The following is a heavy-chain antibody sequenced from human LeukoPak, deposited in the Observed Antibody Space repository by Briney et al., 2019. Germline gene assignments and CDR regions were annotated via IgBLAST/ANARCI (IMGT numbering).Heavy chain of an antibody. J-gene: IGHJ4*02. CDR3: AREGVTKYYFDY. Sequence: SETLSPTCTDSGGSISSYYWSWIRQPPGKGLEWIGYIYYSGSTDYNPSLKSRVTISVDTSKNQFSLKLSSVTAADTAVYYCAREGVTKYYFDYWGQGTLVTVSS. V-gene: IGHV4-59*01. CDR1: GGSISSYY. CDR2: IYYSGST. D-gene: IGHD4-11*01.